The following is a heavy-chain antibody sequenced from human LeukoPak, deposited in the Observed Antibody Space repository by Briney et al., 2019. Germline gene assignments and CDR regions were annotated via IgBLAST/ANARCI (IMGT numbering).Heavy chain of an antibody. D-gene: IGHD3-3*01. CDR2: ISSSGSML. J-gene: IGHJ3*02. CDR1: GFTFSDYY. V-gene: IGHV3-11*04. Sequence: GGSLRLSCAVSGFTFSDYYMSWVRQAPGKGLEWVSYISSSGSMLHYADSVEGRFTISRDNAKNSLYLQMSSLRVEDTAVYYCARDLLRITIFGVVPDAFDIWGQGTMVTVSS. CDR3: ARDLLRITIFGVVPDAFDI.